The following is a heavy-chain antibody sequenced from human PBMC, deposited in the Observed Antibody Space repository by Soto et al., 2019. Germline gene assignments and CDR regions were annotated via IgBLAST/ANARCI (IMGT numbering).Heavy chain of an antibody. V-gene: IGHV3-74*01. CDR1: GFSLSSYW. CDR2: IQSDGSST. Sequence: EVQLVESGGGSVQPGGSLRLSCAASGFSLSSYWMHWVRQVPGKGLVWVSRIQSDGSSTNYADSVKGRFTISKDNAKNTLYLQMDRLRVEDTAVYYCAREKAVAGTTFDYWGQGALVTVSS. D-gene: IGHD6-19*01. J-gene: IGHJ4*02. CDR3: AREKAVAGTTFDY.